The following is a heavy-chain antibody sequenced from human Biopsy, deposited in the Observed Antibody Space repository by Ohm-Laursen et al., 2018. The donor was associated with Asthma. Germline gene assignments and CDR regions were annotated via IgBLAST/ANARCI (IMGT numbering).Heavy chain of an antibody. CDR2: VYWTGST. V-gene: IGHV4-59*01. Sequence: TLSLTCSVYGGSISSFYWSWIRQSPEKGLEWMGYVYWTGSTNYNPSLKSRITMSVDTSKNRMFLELTSVTAADTAIYYCVRAVRNEQWQAAFDYWGQGKPVTVSS. J-gene: IGHJ4*02. CDR1: GGSISSFY. CDR3: VRAVRNEQWQAAFDY. D-gene: IGHD6-19*01.